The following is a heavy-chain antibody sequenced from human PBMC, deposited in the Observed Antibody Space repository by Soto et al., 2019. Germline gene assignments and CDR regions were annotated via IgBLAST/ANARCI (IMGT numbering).Heavy chain of an antibody. D-gene: IGHD2-15*01. CDR2: INPNSGGT. Sequence: ASVKVSCKASGYTFTGYYMHWVRQAPGQGLEWMGWINPNSGGTNYAQKFQGWVTMTRDTSISTAYMELSRLRSDDTAVYYCARARGGYCSGGSCCERGPYYYYYGMDVWGQGTTVTVSS. CDR1: GYTFTGYY. J-gene: IGHJ6*02. V-gene: IGHV1-2*04. CDR3: ARARGGYCSGGSCCERGPYYYYYGMDV.